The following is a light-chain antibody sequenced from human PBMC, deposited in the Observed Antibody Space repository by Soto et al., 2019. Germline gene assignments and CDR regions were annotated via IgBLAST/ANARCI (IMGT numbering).Light chain of an antibody. V-gene: IGKV2D-29*01. J-gene: IGKJ5*01. Sequence: DIVMTHTAVSLAVTPGRPASISCKXSHRLLHSDGKTYLYWYLQKPGQPPQLLIYEVSNRFSGVPDRFSGSGSGTDFTLKISRVEAEDVGVYYCMQSIQFPITFGQGTRLEIK. CDR3: MQSIQFPIT. CDR1: HRLLHSDGKTY. CDR2: EVS.